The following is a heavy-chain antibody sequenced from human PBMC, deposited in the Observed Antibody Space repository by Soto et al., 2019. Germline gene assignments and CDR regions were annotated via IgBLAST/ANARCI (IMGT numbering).Heavy chain of an antibody. Sequence: QVQLQESGPGLVKPSETLSLSCTVSGGSISGFYWSWIRQPPGKGLEWIGYINYSRPTSYNPSLKRRVTISVNTSKNQCSLKLRAVTASDTAVYFSSRDRYYDSGSYITFDHWGQGTLVTVSS. CDR2: INYSRPT. V-gene: IGHV4-59*01. CDR1: GGSISGFY. J-gene: IGHJ4*02. D-gene: IGHD3-10*01. CDR3: SRDRYYDSGSYITFDH.